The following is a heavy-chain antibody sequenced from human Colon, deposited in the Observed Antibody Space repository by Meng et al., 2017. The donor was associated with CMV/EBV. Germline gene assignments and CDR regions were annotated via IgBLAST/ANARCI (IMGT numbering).Heavy chain of an antibody. CDR3: ARGGYPRGRSPIDY. Sequence: SETLSLTCTVSGGSTSSPAYYWGWIRQPPGKGLEWIGEINHSGSTNYNPSLKSRVTISVDTSKNQFSLKLSSVTAADTAVYYCARGGYPRGRSPIDYWGQGTLVTVSS. D-gene: IGHD1-1*01. CDR1: GGSTSSPAYY. CDR2: INHSGST. J-gene: IGHJ4*02. V-gene: IGHV4-39*07.